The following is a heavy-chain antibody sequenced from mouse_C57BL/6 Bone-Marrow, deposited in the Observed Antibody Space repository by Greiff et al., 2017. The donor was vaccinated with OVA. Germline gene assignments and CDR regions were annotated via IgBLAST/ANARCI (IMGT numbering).Heavy chain of an antibody. CDR3: TRPYYSNFDYYAMDY. CDR2: IDPENGAT. Sequence: EVQLQQSGAELVRPGASVKLSCTASGFNIKDDYMHWVKQRPEQGLEWIGWIDPENGATEYASKFQGKATITADTSSNTAYLQLSSLTSEDTAVYYCTRPYYSNFDYYAMDYWGQGTSVTVSS. CDR1: GFNIKDDY. D-gene: IGHD2-5*01. J-gene: IGHJ4*01. V-gene: IGHV14-4*01.